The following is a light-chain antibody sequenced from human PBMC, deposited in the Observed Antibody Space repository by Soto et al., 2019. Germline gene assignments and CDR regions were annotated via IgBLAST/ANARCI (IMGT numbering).Light chain of an antibody. CDR3: QHYNTYSKT. V-gene: IGKV1-5*01. J-gene: IGKJ1*01. Sequence: DIQMTQSPSTLSAAVGDRVTITCRASQTISSWLAWYQQKPGKAPKLLIYDASSLEGVVPSRFSGSGSGTEFTLSICSLQRDDFATYHCQHYNTYSKTFGQGTMAEIK. CDR2: DAS. CDR1: QTISSW.